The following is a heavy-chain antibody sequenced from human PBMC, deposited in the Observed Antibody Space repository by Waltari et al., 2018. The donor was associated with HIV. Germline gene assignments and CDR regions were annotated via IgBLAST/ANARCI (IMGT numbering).Heavy chain of an antibody. Sequence: QVQLVQSGAEVKKPGASVKVSCKASGSTFTGYYMHWVRRAPGQGLEWMGRINPNSGGTNYAQKFQGRVTMTRDTSISTAYMELSRLRSDDTAVYYCARDRSILYYYDSSGDYWGQGTLVTVSS. CDR1: GSTFTGYY. J-gene: IGHJ4*02. D-gene: IGHD3-22*01. CDR2: INPNSGGT. CDR3: ARDRSILYYYDSSGDY. V-gene: IGHV1-2*06.